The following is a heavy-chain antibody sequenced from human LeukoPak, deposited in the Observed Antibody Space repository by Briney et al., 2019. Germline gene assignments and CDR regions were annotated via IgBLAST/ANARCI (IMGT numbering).Heavy chain of an antibody. CDR2: ISGSGGST. J-gene: IGHJ2*01. CDR1: GFTFSSYA. V-gene: IGHV3-23*01. D-gene: IGHD6-25*01. CDR3: SKLPEQRLRYSYFDL. Sequence: GGSLRLSCAASGFTFSSYAMSWVRQAPGKGLEWVSAISGSGGSTYYADSVKGRFTISRDNSKNTLYLQMNSLRAEDTAVYYCSKLPEQRLRYSYFDLWGRGTLVTVSS.